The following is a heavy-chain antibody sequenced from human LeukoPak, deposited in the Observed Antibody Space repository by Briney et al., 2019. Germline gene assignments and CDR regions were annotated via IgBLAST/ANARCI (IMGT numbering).Heavy chain of an antibody. CDR3: ARGDSSGYYDY. D-gene: IGHD3-22*01. Sequence: ASVKVSCKASGGTFSSYAISWVRQAPGQGLEWMGGIIPIFGTANYAQKFQGRVRITADESTSTAYMELSSLRSEDTAVYYCARGDSSGYYDYWGQGTLVTVSS. CDR1: GGTFSSYA. V-gene: IGHV1-69*01. CDR2: IIPIFGTA. J-gene: IGHJ4*02.